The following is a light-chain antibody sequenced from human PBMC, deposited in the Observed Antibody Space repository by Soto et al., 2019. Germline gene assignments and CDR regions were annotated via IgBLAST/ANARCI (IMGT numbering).Light chain of an antibody. CDR3: QQYQSWPFP. Sequence: ERVMTQSPATLSVSPGEGATLSCRANQHVSSHLAWYQHKPGQAPRLLIHAASTRAPGVPVRFSGSGSGTEFTLTLSSLQSEDFGVYYCQQYQSWPFPFGQGTKLEIK. J-gene: IGKJ2*01. V-gene: IGKV3-15*01. CDR1: QHVSSH. CDR2: AAS.